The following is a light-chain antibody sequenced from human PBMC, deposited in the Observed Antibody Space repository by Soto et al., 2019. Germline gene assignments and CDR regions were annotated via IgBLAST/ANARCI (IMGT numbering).Light chain of an antibody. Sequence: EIVMTQSPATLSVSPGERATLSCRASQSVSINLAWYQQKPGQAPRLLICGASSRATGLPARFSGSGSGTEFTLRISSLQSEDFAVYYCQQYNNWPRTFGQGTKVEI. J-gene: IGKJ1*01. CDR2: GAS. CDR1: QSVSIN. V-gene: IGKV3-15*01. CDR3: QQYNNWPRT.